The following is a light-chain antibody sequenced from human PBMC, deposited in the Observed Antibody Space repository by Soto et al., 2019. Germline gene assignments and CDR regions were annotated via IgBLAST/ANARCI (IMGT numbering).Light chain of an antibody. J-gene: IGKJ3*01. CDR3: HRRGLWPDT. CDR1: QSFGSS. Sequence: EVVLKQSTATLSLSPGETDTLSCRASQSFGSSLAWYQQKPGQSPRLLIHHASTRAAGIPARFSGRGSRTGVSLPISRLEPEDVAGYSCHRRGLWPDTFGPGTKVDIK. CDR2: HAS. V-gene: IGKV3-11*01.